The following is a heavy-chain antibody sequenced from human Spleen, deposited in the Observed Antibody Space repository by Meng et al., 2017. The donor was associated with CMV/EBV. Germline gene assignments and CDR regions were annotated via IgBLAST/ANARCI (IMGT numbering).Heavy chain of an antibody. J-gene: IGHJ4*02. CDR2: FYNNAAT. D-gene: IGHD3-10*01. CDR3: VRGYYARADS. CDR1: GGSMSSSGYY. Sequence: LQLQVSGAGLVKPSETLSLTCTLSGGSMSSSGYYWDWRRQPPGKGLEWVGSFYNNAATYYNPSLRGRVTISVDTSTKQFSLKLKSVTAADTAVYYCVRGYYARADSWGQGTLVTVSS. V-gene: IGHV4-39*07.